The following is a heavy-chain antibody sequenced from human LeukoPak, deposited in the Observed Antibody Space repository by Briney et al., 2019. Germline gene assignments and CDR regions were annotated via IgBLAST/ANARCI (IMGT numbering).Heavy chain of an antibody. Sequence: ASVKVSCKASGYTFTSYGISWVRQAPGQGLEWMGWISAYNGNTNYAQKFQGRVTITADKSTSTAYMELSSLRSEDTAVYYFARDGAGYCTNGVCSSGEGSPHTWGQGTLVTVSS. V-gene: IGHV1-18*01. CDR1: GYTFTSYG. D-gene: IGHD2-8*01. J-gene: IGHJ5*02. CDR2: ISAYNGNT. CDR3: ARDGAGYCTNGVCSSGEGSPHT.